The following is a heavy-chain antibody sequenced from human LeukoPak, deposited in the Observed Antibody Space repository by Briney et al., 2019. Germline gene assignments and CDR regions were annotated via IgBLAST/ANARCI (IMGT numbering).Heavy chain of an antibody. V-gene: IGHV3-23*01. Sequence: GGSLRLSCAASGFTFSSYGMSWVRQAPRKGLEWVSTISGSGGRTYYADSVKGRFTISRDNSKNTLYLQMNSLIPEDTAVYYCARQYISGQWYFDYWGQGTLVTVSS. CDR2: ISGSGGRT. D-gene: IGHD5-18*01. J-gene: IGHJ4*02. CDR3: ARQYISGQWYFDY. CDR1: GFTFSSYG.